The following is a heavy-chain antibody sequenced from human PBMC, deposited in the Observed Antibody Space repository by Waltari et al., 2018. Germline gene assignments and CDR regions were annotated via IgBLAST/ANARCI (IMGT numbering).Heavy chain of an antibody. CDR2: IRSKAYGGTT. D-gene: IGHD1-26*01. J-gene: IGHJ4*02. CDR3: TRKVDIFDY. Sequence: EVQVVESGGGLEQPGRSLRLSCTTSGFTFADYDITLVRQAPGKGLEWVGFIRSKAYGGTTEYAASVKGRFTSSRDDSKSIAYLQMNSLKAEDTAVYYCTRKVDIFDYWGQGTLVTVSS. CDR1: GFTFADYD. V-gene: IGHV3-49*04.